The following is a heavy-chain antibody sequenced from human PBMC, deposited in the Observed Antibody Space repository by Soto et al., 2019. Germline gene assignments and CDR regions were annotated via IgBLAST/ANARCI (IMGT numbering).Heavy chain of an antibody. Sequence: ASVKVSCKVSGYTLTELSMHWVRQAPGKGLEWMGGFDPEDGETIYAQKFQGRVTMTEDTSTDTAYMELSSLRSEDTAVYYYATKLYYDFWSGYFGWFDPWGQGTLVTVSS. CDR3: ATKLYYDFWSGYFGWFDP. CDR1: GYTLTELS. D-gene: IGHD3-3*01. J-gene: IGHJ5*02. V-gene: IGHV1-24*01. CDR2: FDPEDGET.